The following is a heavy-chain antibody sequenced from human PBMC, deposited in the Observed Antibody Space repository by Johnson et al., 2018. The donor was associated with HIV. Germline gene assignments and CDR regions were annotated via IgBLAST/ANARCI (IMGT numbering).Heavy chain of an antibody. V-gene: IGHV3-30-3*01. D-gene: IGHD5-12*01. CDR3: AGFGYSGYEGDAFDI. Sequence: QVQLVESGGGVVQPGRSLRLSCAASGFTFSSYAMHWVRQAPGKGLEWVAVISYDGSNKYYADSVKGRFTISRDNSKNTLYLQMNSLRAEDTAVYYGAGFGYSGYEGDAFDIWGQGTMVTVSS. CDR2: ISYDGSNK. CDR1: GFTFSSYA. J-gene: IGHJ3*02.